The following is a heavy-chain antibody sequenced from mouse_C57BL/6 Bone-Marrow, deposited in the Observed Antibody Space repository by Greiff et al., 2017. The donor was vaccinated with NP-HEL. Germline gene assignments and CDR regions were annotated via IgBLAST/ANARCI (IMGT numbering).Heavy chain of an antibody. Sequence: QVQLQQSGAELVRPGASVKLSCKASGYTFTDYYINWVKQRPGQGLEWIARIYPGSGNTYYNEKFKGKATLTAEKSSSTAYMQLSSLTSEDSAVYFCASFYYYGSSYDAMDYWGQGTSVTVSS. CDR3: ASFYYYGSSYDAMDY. CDR1: GYTFTDYY. D-gene: IGHD1-1*01. J-gene: IGHJ4*01. V-gene: IGHV1-76*01. CDR2: IYPGSGNT.